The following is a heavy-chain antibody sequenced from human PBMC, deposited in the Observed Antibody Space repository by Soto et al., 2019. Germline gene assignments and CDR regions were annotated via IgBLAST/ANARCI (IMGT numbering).Heavy chain of an antibody. J-gene: IGHJ4*02. V-gene: IGHV1-69*06. D-gene: IGHD6-13*01. CDR3: ARDSGGIAASDY. CDR1: GGTFSSYA. CDR2: IIPIFGTA. Sequence: SVKVSCKASGGTFSSYAISWVRQAPGQGLEWMGGIIPIFGTANYAQKFQGRVTITADKSTSTAYMELSSLRSEDTAVYYCARDSGGIAASDYWGQGTLVTVSS.